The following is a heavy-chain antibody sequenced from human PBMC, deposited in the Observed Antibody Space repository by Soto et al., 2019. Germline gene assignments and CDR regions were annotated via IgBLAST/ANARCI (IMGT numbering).Heavy chain of an antibody. Sequence: PGGSLRLSCASSGFTFSSCSMNWVRQAPGKGLEWVSFISGSGDTKYYADSVKGRFTISRDNAKNSLYLQMSSLRDEDTAVYYYAKYCSSDVCFDYWGQGTLVTVSS. J-gene: IGHJ4*02. CDR1: GFTFSSCS. CDR3: AKYCSSDVCFDY. D-gene: IGHD2-8*01. CDR2: ISGSGDTK. V-gene: IGHV3-48*02.